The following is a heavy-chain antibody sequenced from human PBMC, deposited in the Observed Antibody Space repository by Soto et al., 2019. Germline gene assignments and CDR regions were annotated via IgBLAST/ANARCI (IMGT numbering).Heavy chain of an antibody. CDR1: GGSISSRSYF. D-gene: IGHD6-19*01. Sequence: QLQLQESGPGLVKPSETLSLTCTVSGGSISSRSYFWGWIRQPPGRGLEWIGSLHYSGTSHYNPSLKTRITISFDTSENQCSLKLTSVTAADTAVYFCARRTTAEAQQPFDYWGRGTLVTVSS. V-gene: IGHV4-39*01. CDR3: ARRTTAEAQQPFDY. CDR2: LHYSGTS. J-gene: IGHJ4*02.